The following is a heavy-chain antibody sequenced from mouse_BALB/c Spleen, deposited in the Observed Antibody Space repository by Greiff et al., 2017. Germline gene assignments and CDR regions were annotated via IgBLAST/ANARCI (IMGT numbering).Heavy chain of an antibody. CDR2: IWGDGST. V-gene: IGHV2-3*01. CDR3: AKRGITYAMDY. Sequence: QVQLKQSGPGLVAPSQSLSITCTVSGFSFTSYGVSWVRQPPGKGLEWLGVIWGDGSTNYHSALISRLSISTDNSKSQVFLKLISLQTDDTATYYCAKRGITYAMDYWGQGTLVTVSS. D-gene: IGHD2-4*01. CDR1: GFSFTSYG. J-gene: IGHJ4*01.